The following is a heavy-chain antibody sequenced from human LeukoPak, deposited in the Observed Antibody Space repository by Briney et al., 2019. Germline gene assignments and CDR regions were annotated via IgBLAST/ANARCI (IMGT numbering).Heavy chain of an antibody. CDR3: ARESILTGYYTPWYFDY. J-gene: IGHJ4*02. CDR2: ISGSGGST. V-gene: IGHV3-23*01. D-gene: IGHD3-9*01. Sequence: GGSLRLSCAASGFTFSSYAMSWVRQAPGKGLEWVSAISGSGGSTYYADSVKGRFTISRDNSENTLYLQMNSLRAEDTAVYYCARESILTGYYTPWYFDYWGQGTLVTVSS. CDR1: GFTFSSYA.